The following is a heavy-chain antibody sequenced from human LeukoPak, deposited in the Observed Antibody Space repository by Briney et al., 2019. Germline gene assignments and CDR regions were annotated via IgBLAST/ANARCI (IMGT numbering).Heavy chain of an antibody. CDR2: FDPEDGET. Sequence: GASVRVSCKVSGYTLTELSMHWVRQAPGKGLEWMGGFDPEDGETIYAQKFQGRVTMTEDTSTDTAYMELSSLRSEDTAVYYCAIPYYYDSSGYPDYWGQGTLVTVSS. CDR3: AIPYYYDSSGYPDY. J-gene: IGHJ4*02. CDR1: GYTLTELS. D-gene: IGHD3-22*01. V-gene: IGHV1-24*01.